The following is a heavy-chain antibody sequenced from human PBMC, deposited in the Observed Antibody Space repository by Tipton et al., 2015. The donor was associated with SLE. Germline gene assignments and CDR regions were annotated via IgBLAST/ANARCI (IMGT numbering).Heavy chain of an antibody. J-gene: IGHJ4*02. V-gene: IGHV3-66*01. CDR1: GFTVSSNY. CDR3: ARVGDGHAPDY. D-gene: IGHD5-24*01. CDR2: IYSGGST. Sequence: SLRLSCAASGFTVSSNYMSWVRQAPGKGLEWVSVIYSGGSTYYADSVKGRFTISRDNAKNSLYLQMNSLRAEDTAVYYCARVGDGHAPDYCGQGTLVTVSS.